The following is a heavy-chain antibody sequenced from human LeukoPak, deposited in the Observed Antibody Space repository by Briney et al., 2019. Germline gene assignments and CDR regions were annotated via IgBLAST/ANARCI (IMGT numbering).Heavy chain of an antibody. D-gene: IGHD5-18*01. V-gene: IGHV3-20*04. J-gene: IGHJ4*02. CDR2: TNWNGGST. Sequence: GSLRLSCAASGSTFVAHGMSWVRQAPGKGLEWVSGTNWNGGSTSYADSVKGRFTISRDNAQNSLYLQMNSLRTEDTALYYCARDRSYGSFDCWGQGSLVTVSS. CDR3: ARDRSYGSFDC. CDR1: GSTFVAHG.